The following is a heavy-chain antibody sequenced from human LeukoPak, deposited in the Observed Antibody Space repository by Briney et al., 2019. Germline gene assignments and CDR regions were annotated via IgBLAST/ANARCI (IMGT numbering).Heavy chain of an antibody. CDR3: ARDQSTTYLDY. J-gene: IGHJ4*02. D-gene: IGHD1-1*01. CDR2: IYYSGST. V-gene: IGHV4-30-4*08. Sequence: PSETLSLTCTVSGGSISSGDYYWSWIRQPPGKGLEWIGYIYYSGSTYYNPSLKSRVTISVDTSKNQFSLKLSSVTAADTAVYYCARDQSTTYLDYWGQGTLVTVSS. CDR1: GGSISSGDYY.